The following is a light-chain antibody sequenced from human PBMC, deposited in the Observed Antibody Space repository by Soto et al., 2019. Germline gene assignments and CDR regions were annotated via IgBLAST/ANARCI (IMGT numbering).Light chain of an antibody. V-gene: IGLV1-51*01. Sequence: QSFLKQPPSVSAAPGQKVTISCSGSSSNIGNNYVSWYQQLPGTAPKLLIYDNNKRPSGIPDRFSGSKSGTSATLGITGLQTGDEADYYCGTWDSSLSAHVFGTGTK. CDR3: GTWDSSLSAHV. CDR2: DNN. CDR1: SSNIGNNY. J-gene: IGLJ1*01.